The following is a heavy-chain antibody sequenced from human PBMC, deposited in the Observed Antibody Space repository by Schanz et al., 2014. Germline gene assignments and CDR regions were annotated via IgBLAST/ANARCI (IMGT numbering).Heavy chain of an antibody. Sequence: QVQLVQSGAEVKKPGASVKVSCKASGYTFSSHGIHWLRQAPGQRLEWMGWINTGSGDTKYSQNFQGRVTITRDTSASTAYMELSSLRSEDTAVYSCARGIGGYGANNYFDYWGQGTLVTGSS. CDR2: INTGSGDT. V-gene: IGHV1-3*04. J-gene: IGHJ4*02. D-gene: IGHD5-12*01. CDR1: GYTFSSHG. CDR3: ARGIGGYGANNYFDY.